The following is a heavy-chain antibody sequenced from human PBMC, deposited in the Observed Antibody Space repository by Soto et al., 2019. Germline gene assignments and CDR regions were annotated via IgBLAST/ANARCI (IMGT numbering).Heavy chain of an antibody. CDR1: GGSISSYY. Sequence: QVQLQESGPGLVKPSETLSLTCTVSGGSISSYYWSWIRQPPGKGLEWIGYIYYSGSTNYNPSLKSRVTISVDTSKNQFSLKLSSVTAADTAVYYCASGEIAVAGRGHAFDIWGQGTMVTVSS. CDR2: IYYSGST. D-gene: IGHD6-19*01. J-gene: IGHJ3*02. CDR3: ASGEIAVAGRGHAFDI. V-gene: IGHV4-59*01.